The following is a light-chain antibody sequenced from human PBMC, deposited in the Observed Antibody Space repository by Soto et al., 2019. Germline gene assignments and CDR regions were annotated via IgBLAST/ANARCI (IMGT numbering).Light chain of an antibody. J-gene: IGKJ1*01. CDR3: QQYNSSPRT. CDR1: QNVLYSSNNKNY. Sequence: DIVMTQSPDSLAMSLGERATINCKSSQNVLYSSNNKNYIAWYQQKPGQPPKLLSSWASTRESGVPDRFSASGSGPDFTLTISSLQAEDVAVYYCQQYNSSPRTFGPGTKVEIK. CDR2: WAS. V-gene: IGKV4-1*01.